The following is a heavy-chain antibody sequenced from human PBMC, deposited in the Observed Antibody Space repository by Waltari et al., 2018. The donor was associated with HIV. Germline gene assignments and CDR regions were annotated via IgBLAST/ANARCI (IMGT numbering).Heavy chain of an antibody. V-gene: IGHV3-15*01. CDR1: GFDFNNYW. CDR3: TTGSSGAEDY. J-gene: IGHJ4*02. CDR2: IKSKQSGGTV. Sequence: EVQLVESGGGLVKPGESLSVSCAAPGFDFNNYWMSWFRQGPEKGLEWVGRIKSKQSGGTVDYAAPVKGKFTISRDDSKNMMYLQMDSLESEDTAVYYCTTGSSGAEDYWGQGTLVTVSS. D-gene: IGHD3-22*01.